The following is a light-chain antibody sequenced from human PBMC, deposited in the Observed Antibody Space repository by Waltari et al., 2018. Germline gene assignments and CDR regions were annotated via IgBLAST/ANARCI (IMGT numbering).Light chain of an antibody. V-gene: IGLV1-40*01. CDR3: QSYDSSLNGRV. Sequence: QSVLTQPPSVSGAPGQRVTISCTGSSANIGAGYDVHWYQQIPGTAPKLLIFVNSRRPSGVPDRFSGARSGTPASLAITGLRAEDEADYYCQSYDSSLNGRVFGGGTKVTVL. J-gene: IGLJ3*02. CDR1: SANIGAGYD. CDR2: VNS.